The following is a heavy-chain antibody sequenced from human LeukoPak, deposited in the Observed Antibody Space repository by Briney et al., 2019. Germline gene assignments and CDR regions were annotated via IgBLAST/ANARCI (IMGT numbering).Heavy chain of an antibody. CDR2: INPNSGGT. J-gene: IGHJ3*02. Sequence: GASVKVSCKASGYTFTGYYMHWVRQAPGQGLERMGWINPNSGGTNYAQKFQGRVTMTRDTSISTAYMELSRLRSDDTAVYYCARVVAALYAFDIWGQGTMVTVSS. CDR1: GYTFTGYY. V-gene: IGHV1-2*02. CDR3: ARVVAALYAFDI. D-gene: IGHD2-15*01.